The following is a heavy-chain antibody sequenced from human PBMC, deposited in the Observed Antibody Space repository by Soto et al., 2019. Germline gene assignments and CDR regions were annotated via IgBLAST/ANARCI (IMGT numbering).Heavy chain of an antibody. J-gene: IGHJ6*03. CDR2: VCYSGST. CDR3: ASGTSYAAPTGFYTNYDMDV. V-gene: IGHV4-39*01. D-gene: IGHD1-1*01. Sequence: QAQLQESGPGLVKPSETLSLTCTFSGDSHYWVWIRQPPGKGLEWIGSVCYSGSTCSRGPTYYNPSLTRRFNVSVQTSENQLSLDLNFVTAADSAIYYCASGTSYAAPTGFYTNYDMDVWGRGTTVTVSS. CDR1: GDSHY.